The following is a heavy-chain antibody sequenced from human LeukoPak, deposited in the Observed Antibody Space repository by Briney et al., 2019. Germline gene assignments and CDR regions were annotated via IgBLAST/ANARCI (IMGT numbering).Heavy chain of an antibody. J-gene: IGHJ4*02. D-gene: IGHD1-26*01. CDR2: ISGSGGST. CDR3: AKDRDLVGATVDY. Sequence: GVLRLSCAASGFTFSSYAMSWVRQAPGKGLEWVSAISGSGGSTCYADSVKGRFTISRDNSKNTLYLQMNSLRAEDTAVYYCAKDRDLVGATVDYWGQGTLVTVSS. V-gene: IGHV3-23*01. CDR1: GFTFSSYA.